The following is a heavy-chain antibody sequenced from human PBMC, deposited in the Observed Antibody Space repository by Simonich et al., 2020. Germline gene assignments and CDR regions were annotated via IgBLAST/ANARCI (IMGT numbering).Heavy chain of an antibody. V-gene: IGHV1-2*02. CDR1: GYTFTGYY. Sequence: QVQLVQSGAAVKKPGASVKVSCQASGYTFTGYYMHWVRQAPGQGLEGRGWINPNSEVTNDAKKVQGSGTMTRDTSISTAYMELSRLKSDDTAVYYWARGRLTGDKGAFDIWGQGTMVTVSS. CDR2: INPNSEVT. D-gene: IGHD7-27*01. CDR3: ARGRLTGDKGAFDI. J-gene: IGHJ3*02.